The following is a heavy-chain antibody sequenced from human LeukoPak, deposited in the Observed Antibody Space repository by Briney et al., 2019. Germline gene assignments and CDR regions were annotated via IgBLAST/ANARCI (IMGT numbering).Heavy chain of an antibody. Sequence: SETLSLTCTVSGGSISSYYWSWIRQPPGKGLEWGGYIYYSGSTNYNPSLKSRVTISVDTSKNQFSLKLSSVTAADTAVYYCARVYSSGWPFDYWGQGTLVTVSS. CDR2: IYYSGST. D-gene: IGHD6-19*01. CDR1: GGSISSYY. CDR3: ARVYSSGWPFDY. J-gene: IGHJ4*02. V-gene: IGHV4-59*01.